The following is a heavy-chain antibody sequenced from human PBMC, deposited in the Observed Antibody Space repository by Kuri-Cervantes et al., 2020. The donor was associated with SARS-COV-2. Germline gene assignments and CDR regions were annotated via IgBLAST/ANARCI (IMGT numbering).Heavy chain of an antibody. D-gene: IGHD2-15*01. CDR1: GVTNSNYG. CDR3: ARGSWQDPLY. V-gene: IGHV1-3*01. Sequence: ASVKVSCKASGVTNSNYGIHWVRQAPGQRLEWMGWIDAGDTKYSQRSQGRFTMTRDTSASTAYMELSSLRSEDTAVYYCARGSWQDPLYWGQGTLVTVSS. CDR2: IDAGDT. J-gene: IGHJ4*02.